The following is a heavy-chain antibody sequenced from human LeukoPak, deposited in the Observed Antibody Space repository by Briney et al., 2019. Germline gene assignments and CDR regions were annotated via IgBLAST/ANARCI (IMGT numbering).Heavy chain of an antibody. CDR2: IYTSGST. D-gene: IGHD3-10*01. J-gene: IGHJ6*03. V-gene: IGHV4-61*02. CDR3: ARDLYGSGSYYNYYYYYMDV. CDR1: GGSISSGSYY. Sequence: SETLSLTCTVSGGSISSGSYYWSWIRQPAGKGLEWIGRIYTSGSTNYNSSLKSRVTISVDTSKNQFSLKLSSVTAADTAVYYCARDLYGSGSYYNYYYYYMDVWGKGTTVTVSS.